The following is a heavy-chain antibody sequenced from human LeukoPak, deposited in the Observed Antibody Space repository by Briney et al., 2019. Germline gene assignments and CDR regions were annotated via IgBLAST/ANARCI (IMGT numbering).Heavy chain of an antibody. CDR2: INPNSGGT. D-gene: IGHD3-3*01. Sequence: ASVKVSCKASGYTFTGYYMHWVRQAPGQGLEWMGWINPNSGGTNCAQKFQGRVTMTRDTSISTAYMELSRLRSDDTAVYYCAREVDFWSGYYQNWFDPWGQGTLVTVSS. V-gene: IGHV1-2*02. CDR1: GYTFTGYY. J-gene: IGHJ5*02. CDR3: AREVDFWSGYYQNWFDP.